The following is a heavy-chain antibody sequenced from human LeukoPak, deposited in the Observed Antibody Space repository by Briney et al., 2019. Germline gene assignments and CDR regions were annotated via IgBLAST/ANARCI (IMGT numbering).Heavy chain of an antibody. J-gene: IGHJ4*02. V-gene: IGHV3-53*01. CDR1: GFTVSSNH. Sequence: QTGGSPRLSCAASGFTVSSNHMSWVRQAPGKGLEWVSVMYSGGSTYYADSVKGRFTMSRDNSKNTLYLQMNSLRAEDTAVYYCARGGPAYISLGVADPFDYWGQGTLVTVSS. D-gene: IGHD6-19*01. CDR3: ARGGPAYISLGVADPFDY. CDR2: MYSGGST.